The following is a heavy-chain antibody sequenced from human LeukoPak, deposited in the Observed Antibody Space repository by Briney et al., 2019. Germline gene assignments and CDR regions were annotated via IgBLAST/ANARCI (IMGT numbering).Heavy chain of an antibody. CDR3: ARGDTAMVDYNWFDA. CDR1: SGSINSYY. D-gene: IGHD5-18*01. J-gene: IGHJ5*02. CDR2: FCTNGNT. Sequence: SETLSLTCIVSSGSINSYYWSWLPQPAGKGLEGIGSFCTNGNTSSHPSLESRLTISTGTSQNHFSLNLYPVTGAETAVYYCARGDTAMVDYNWFDAWGQGILVTVSA. V-gene: IGHV4-4*07.